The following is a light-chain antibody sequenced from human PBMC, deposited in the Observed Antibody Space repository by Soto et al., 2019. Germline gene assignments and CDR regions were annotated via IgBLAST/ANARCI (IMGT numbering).Light chain of an antibody. CDR2: EGS. CDR3: CSYASSSTYV. V-gene: IGLV2-23*01. J-gene: IGLJ1*01. Sequence: QSALTQPASVSGSPGQSITISCTGTSSDVGSYNLVSWYQQHPGKAPKLMIYEGSKRPSGVSNRFSGSKSGNTASLTTSGLQAEDEADYYCCSYASSSTYVFGTGTKVTVL. CDR1: SSDVGSYNL.